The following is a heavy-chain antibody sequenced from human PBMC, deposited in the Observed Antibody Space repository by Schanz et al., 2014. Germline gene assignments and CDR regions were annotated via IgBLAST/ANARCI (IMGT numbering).Heavy chain of an antibody. J-gene: IGHJ4*02. V-gene: IGHV3-20*04. CDR2: INWSDGGST. CDR1: GFTFENYA. D-gene: IGHD1-1*01. Sequence: EVQLVESGGGVVRPGGSLRLSCAASGFTFENYALTWVRQVPGKGLEWVSRINWSDGGSTGYADSVRGRFTISRDNAKNSLYLQMNSLRAEDTAVYYCARDRRNADLDYWGQGTLVTVSS. CDR3: ARDRRNADLDY.